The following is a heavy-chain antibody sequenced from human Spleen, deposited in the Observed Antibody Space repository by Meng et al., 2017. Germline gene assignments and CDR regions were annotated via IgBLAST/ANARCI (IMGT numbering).Heavy chain of an antibody. D-gene: IGHD3-22*01. V-gene: IGHV4-34*01. CDR1: GGSFSGYY. CDR2: INHSGST. Sequence: GSLRLSCAVYGGSFSGYYWSWIRQPPGKGLEWIGEINHSGSTNYNPSLKSRVTISVDTSKNQFSLKLSSVTAADTAVYYCAGIRYYYDSSGYSYWGQGTLVTSPQ. CDR3: AGIRYYYDSSGYSY. J-gene: IGHJ4*02.